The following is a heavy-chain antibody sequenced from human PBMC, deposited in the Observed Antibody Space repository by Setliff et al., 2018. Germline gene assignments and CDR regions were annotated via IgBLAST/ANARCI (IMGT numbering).Heavy chain of an antibody. Sequence: SETLSLTCTVSDDSISSRHYYWSWIRQPAGKGLEWLGQIYTSWSTNYNHSLKGRATLSIDASKRQFSLSLSSVTAADTAVYYCARMSGFQYMDVWGNGTTVTVSS. V-gene: IGHV4-61*09. D-gene: IGHD3-3*01. CDR3: ARMSGFQYMDV. J-gene: IGHJ6*03. CDR1: DDSISSRHYY. CDR2: IYTSWST.